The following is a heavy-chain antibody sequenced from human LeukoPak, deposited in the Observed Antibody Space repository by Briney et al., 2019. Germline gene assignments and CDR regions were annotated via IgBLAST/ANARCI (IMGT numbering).Heavy chain of an antibody. J-gene: IGHJ6*03. D-gene: IGHD2-2*01. CDR3: ARSRGCSSTSCYSVGYYYYYMDV. CDR2: MNPNSGNT. Sequence: ASVKVSCKASGYTFTSYDINWVRQATGQGLEWMGWMNPNSGNTGYAQKFQGRVTITRNTSISTAYMELSSLRSEDTAVYYCARSRGCSSTSCYSVGYYYYYMDVWGKGTTVTVSS. V-gene: IGHV1-8*03. CDR1: GYTFTSYD.